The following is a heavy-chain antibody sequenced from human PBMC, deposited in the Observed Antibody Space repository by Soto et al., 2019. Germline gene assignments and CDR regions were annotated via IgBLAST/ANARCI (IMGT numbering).Heavy chain of an antibody. CDR2: IYHSGST. V-gene: IGHV4-4*02. J-gene: IGHJ6*02. CDR3: ARVRTAYSRSSIDV. Sequence: SETLSLTCAVSGGSISSSNWWSWVRQPPGKGLEWIGEIYHSGSTNYNPSLKSRVTISVDKSKNQFSLKINSVAAADTAVYYCARVRTAYSRSSIDVCGQATTVTVSS. CDR1: GGSISSSNW. D-gene: IGHD6-6*01.